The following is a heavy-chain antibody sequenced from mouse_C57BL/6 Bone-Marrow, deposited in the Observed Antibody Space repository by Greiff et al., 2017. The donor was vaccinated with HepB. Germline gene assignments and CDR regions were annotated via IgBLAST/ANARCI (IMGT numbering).Heavy chain of an antibody. CDR1: GFTLSDYG. D-gene: IGHD1-1*01. CDR3: ANLLLRPY. J-gene: IGHJ4*01. V-gene: IGHV5-17*01. CDR2: ISSGSSTI. Sequence: EVKLMESGGGLVKPGGSLKLSCAASGFTLSDYGMHWVRQAPEKGLEWVAYISSGSSTIYYADTVKGRFTISRDNAKNTLFLQMTSLRSGDTAMYYCANLLLRPYWGQGTSVTVSS.